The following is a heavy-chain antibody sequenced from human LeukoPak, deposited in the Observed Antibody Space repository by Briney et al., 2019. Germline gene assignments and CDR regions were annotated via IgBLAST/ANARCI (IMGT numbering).Heavy chain of an antibody. J-gene: IGHJ4*02. CDR3: AKDPTGTATGEVY. CDR2: ISYDGSNK. D-gene: IGHD1-1*01. Sequence: PGGSLRLSCAASGFTFSSYAMHWVRQAPGKGLEWVAVISYDGSNKYYADSVKGRFSISRDNSKNTLYLQMNSLRAEDTALYYCAKDPTGTATGEVYWGQGTLVTVSS. CDR1: GFTFSSYA. V-gene: IGHV3-30*04.